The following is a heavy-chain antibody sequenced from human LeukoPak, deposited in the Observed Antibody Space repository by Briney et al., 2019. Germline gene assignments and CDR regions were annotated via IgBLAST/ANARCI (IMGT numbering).Heavy chain of an antibody. CDR2: INWSGGRT. D-gene: IGHD6-19*01. J-gene: IGHJ4*02. CDR3: AKRSNSGWNLDY. CDR1: GFTFDDYG. V-gene: IGHV3-20*04. Sequence: PGGSLRLSCAASGFTFDDYGMSWVRQAPGKGLEWVSGINWSGGRTGYADSVKGRFTISRDNAKNSPYLQMNSLRAEDTALYYCAKRSNSGWNLDYWGQGTLVTVSS.